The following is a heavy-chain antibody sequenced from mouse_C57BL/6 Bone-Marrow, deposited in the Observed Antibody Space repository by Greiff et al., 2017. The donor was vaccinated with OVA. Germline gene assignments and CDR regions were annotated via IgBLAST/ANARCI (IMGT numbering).Heavy chain of an antibody. CDR2: IWSGGST. V-gene: IGHV2-2*01. CDR3: ARENYEGYFDV. J-gene: IGHJ1*03. D-gene: IGHD1-1*01. Sequence: VKVVESGPGLVQPSQSLSITCTVSGFSLTSYGVHWVRQSPGKGLEWLGVIWSGGSTDYNAAFISRLSISKDNSKSQVFFKMNSLQADDTAIYYCARENYEGYFDVWGTGTTVTVSS. CDR1: GFSLTSYG.